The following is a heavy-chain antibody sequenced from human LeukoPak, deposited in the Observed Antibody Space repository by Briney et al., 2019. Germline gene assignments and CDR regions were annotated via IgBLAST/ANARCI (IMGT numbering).Heavy chain of an antibody. CDR3: ARAPDYYYYMDV. CDR2: IYNSGST. V-gene: IGHV4-59*11. Sequence: PSETLSLTCTVSGGSISSHYWSWIQQPPGKGLEWIGYIYNSGSTNYNPSLKSRVTISVDTSKNQFSLKLSSVTAADTAVYYCARAPDYYYYMDVWGKGTTVTVSS. J-gene: IGHJ6*03. CDR1: GGSISSHY.